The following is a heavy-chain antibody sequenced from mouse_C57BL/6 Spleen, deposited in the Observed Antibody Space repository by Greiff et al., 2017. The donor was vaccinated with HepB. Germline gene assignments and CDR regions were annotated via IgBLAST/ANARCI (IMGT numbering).Heavy chain of an antibody. Sequence: DVQLVESEGGLVQPGSSMKLSCTASGFTFSDYYMAWVRQVPEKGLEWVANINYDGSSTYYLDSLKSRFIISRDNAKNILYLQMSSLKSEDTATYYCARVSSTLYYDFDYWGQGTTLTVSS. V-gene: IGHV5-16*01. CDR1: GFTFSDYY. CDR3: ARVSSTLYYDFDY. CDR2: INYDGSST. D-gene: IGHD2-4*01. J-gene: IGHJ2*01.